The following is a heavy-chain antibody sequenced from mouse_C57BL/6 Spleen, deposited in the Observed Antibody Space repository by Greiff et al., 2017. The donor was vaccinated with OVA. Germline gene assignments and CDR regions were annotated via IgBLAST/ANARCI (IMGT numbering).Heavy chain of an antibody. D-gene: IGHD4-1*01. CDR2: IDPSDSYT. CDR1: GYTFTSYW. CDR3: ARANWGGY. Sequence: QVQLQQPGAELVKHGASVKLSCKASGYTFTSYWMQWVKQRPGQGLEWIGEIDPSDSYTNYNQKFKGKATLTVDTSSSTAYMQLSSLTSEDSAVYYCARANWGGYWGQGTTLTVSS. V-gene: IGHV1-50*01. J-gene: IGHJ2*01.